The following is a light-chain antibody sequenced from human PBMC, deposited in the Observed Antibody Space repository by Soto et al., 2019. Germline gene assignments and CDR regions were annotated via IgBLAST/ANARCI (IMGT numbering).Light chain of an antibody. Sequence: DIKMTQSPSSLSASAGDRVTISCRASQNIRYFFNWYQQKPGKAPKLLIYAASTLQSGVPSRFSGSGSGTDFTLTINNLQPEDFATYYCQQSVSGIPMSTFGQGTKLEIK. CDR3: QQSVSGIPMST. CDR1: QNIRYF. J-gene: IGKJ2*01. CDR2: AAS. V-gene: IGKV1-39*01.